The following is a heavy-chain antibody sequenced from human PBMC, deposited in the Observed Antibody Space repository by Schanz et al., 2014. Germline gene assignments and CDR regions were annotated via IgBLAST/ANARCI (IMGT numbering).Heavy chain of an antibody. V-gene: IGHV3-23*04. CDR3: VRVSFADPRLYRGMDRDIDY. Sequence: EVQLVESGGDLVQPGGSLRLSCAASGFTFSSYAMSWVRQAPGKGLEWVSAISGSGGSTYYADSVKGRFTISRDDAKKSMYLQMNNLRAEDTAVYYCVRVSFADPRLYRGMDRDIDYWGQGTLVTVSS. J-gene: IGHJ4*02. D-gene: IGHD5-18*01. CDR2: ISGSGGST. CDR1: GFTFSSYA.